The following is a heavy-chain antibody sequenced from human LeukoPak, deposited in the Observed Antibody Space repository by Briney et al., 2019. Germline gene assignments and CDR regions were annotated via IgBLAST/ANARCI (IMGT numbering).Heavy chain of an antibody. CDR1: GFTFSSYA. V-gene: IGHV3-23*01. CDR3: AKVCVLAR. J-gene: IGHJ4*02. CDR2: ISGSGGST. D-gene: IGHD6-6*01. Sequence: QTGGSLSLSCAASGFTFSSYAMSWLRQAPGKGLEWVGAISGSGGSTYYAASVKGRFTIYTDNSKTTLYLQMNSVRAEDTEVYYCAKVCVLARWGQGALVTVSS.